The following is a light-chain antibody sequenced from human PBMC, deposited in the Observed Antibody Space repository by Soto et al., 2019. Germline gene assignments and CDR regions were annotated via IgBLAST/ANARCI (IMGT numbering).Light chain of an antibody. J-gene: IGKJ1*01. CDR1: QSISSY. CDR3: QQTYSAPPWT. CDR2: AAS. Sequence: DIQMTQSPSSLSASVGDRVTITCRASQSISSYLNGYQQKPGKASKLLIYAASSLQSGGPSRFSGSGSATDFTPTISSLQPEDFPTYYCQQTYSAPPWTFGQGTKVEIK. V-gene: IGKV1-39*01.